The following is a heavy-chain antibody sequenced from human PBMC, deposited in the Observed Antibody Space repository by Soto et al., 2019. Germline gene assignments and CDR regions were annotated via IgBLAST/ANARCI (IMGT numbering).Heavy chain of an antibody. V-gene: IGHV1-2*04. J-gene: IGHJ5*02. Sequence: ASVKVSCKASGYTFTGYYMHWVRQAPGQGLEWMGWINPNSGGTNYAQKFQGWVTMTRDTSISTAYMEPSRLRSDDTAVYYCARDAVTDYYDSSGYPGYWFDPWGQGTLVTVSS. CDR3: ARDAVTDYYDSSGYPGYWFDP. CDR1: GYTFTGYY. D-gene: IGHD3-22*01. CDR2: INPNSGGT.